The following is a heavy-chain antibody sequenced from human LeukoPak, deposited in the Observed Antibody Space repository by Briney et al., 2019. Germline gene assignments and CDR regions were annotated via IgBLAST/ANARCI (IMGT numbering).Heavy chain of an antibody. Sequence: GESPKISCKGSGYSFTSYWIGWVRQMPGKGLEWMGIIYPGDSDTRYSPSFRGQVTISADKSISTAYLQWSSLKASDTAMYYCARPIVHSSEAFDIWGQGTMVTVSS. CDR1: GYSFTSYW. D-gene: IGHD3-22*01. CDR3: ARPIVHSSEAFDI. V-gene: IGHV5-51*01. CDR2: IYPGDSDT. J-gene: IGHJ3*02.